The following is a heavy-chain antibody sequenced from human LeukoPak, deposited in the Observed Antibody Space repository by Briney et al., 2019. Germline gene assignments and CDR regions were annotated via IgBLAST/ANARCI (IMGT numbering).Heavy chain of an antibody. J-gene: IGHJ5*02. CDR3: VRRPPGVYDTTQNWFDP. CDR1: GYSFPSYW. D-gene: IGHD3-22*01. Sequence: GESLKISCKVSGYSFPSYWITWVRQVPGKGPEWMGRIAPSDSYTNYNPSFEGHVTMSVEKSITTVYLQWSSLKASDTAMYYCVRRPPGVYDTTQNWFDPWGQGTLVTVSS. V-gene: IGHV5-10-1*01. CDR2: IAPSDSYT.